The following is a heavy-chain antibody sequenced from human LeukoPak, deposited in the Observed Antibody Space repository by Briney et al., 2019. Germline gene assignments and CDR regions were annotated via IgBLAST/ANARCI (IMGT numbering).Heavy chain of an antibody. Sequence: SETLSLTCTVSGGSISSSSYYWGWIRQPPGKGLEWIGSIYYTANTYYNSSLKSRVTISVDTSKNPFSLKLSSVTAADSAVYYCARRDHYDSSGYFDYWGQGTLVTVSS. J-gene: IGHJ4*02. D-gene: IGHD3-22*01. CDR1: GGSISSSSYY. CDR2: IYYTANT. V-gene: IGHV4-39*01. CDR3: ARRDHYDSSGYFDY.